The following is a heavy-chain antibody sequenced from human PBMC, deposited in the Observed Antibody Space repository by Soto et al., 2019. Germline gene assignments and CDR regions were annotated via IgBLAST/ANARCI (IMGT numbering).Heavy chain of an antibody. Sequence: GESLKISCKGSGYSFTSYWISWVRQMPGKGLEWMGRIDPSDSYTNYSPSFQGHVTISADKSISTAYLQWSSLKASDTAMYYCASSQGIAAAGISYYYGMDVWGQGTTVTVSS. CDR3: ASSQGIAAAGISYYYGMDV. CDR1: GYSFTSYW. V-gene: IGHV5-10-1*01. CDR2: IDPSDSYT. J-gene: IGHJ6*02. D-gene: IGHD6-13*01.